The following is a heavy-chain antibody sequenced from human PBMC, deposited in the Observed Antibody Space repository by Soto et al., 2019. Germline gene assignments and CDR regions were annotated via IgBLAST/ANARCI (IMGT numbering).Heavy chain of an antibody. J-gene: IGHJ3*02. CDR2: ISAYNGNT. Sequence: ASVKVSCKASGYTFTSYGISWVRQAPGQGLEWMGWISAYNGNTNYAQKLQGRVTMTTDTSTSTAYMELRSLRSDDTAVYYCARVTELPYDFWSGYYTSNAFDIWGQGTMVTVSS. CDR1: GYTFTSYG. D-gene: IGHD3-3*01. CDR3: ARVTELPYDFWSGYYTSNAFDI. V-gene: IGHV1-18*01.